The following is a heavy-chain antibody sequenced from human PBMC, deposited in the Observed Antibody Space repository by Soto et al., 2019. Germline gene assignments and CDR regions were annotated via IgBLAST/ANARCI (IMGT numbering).Heavy chain of an antibody. J-gene: IGHJ4*02. CDR3: VRVERAAAGTPIDY. Sequence: ASVKVSCKASGYTFTSYAMHWVRQAPGQRLEWMGWINAGNGNTKYSQKFQGRVTITRDTSASTAYMELSSLRSEDTAVYYCVRVERAAAGTPIDYSGQATLVSVSS. CDR2: INAGNGNT. D-gene: IGHD6-13*01. CDR1: GYTFTSYA. V-gene: IGHV1-3*01.